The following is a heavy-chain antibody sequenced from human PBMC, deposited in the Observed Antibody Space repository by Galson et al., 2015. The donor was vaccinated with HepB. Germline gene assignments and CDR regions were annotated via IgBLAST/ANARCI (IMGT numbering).Heavy chain of an antibody. CDR3: AALSDSSSSKPHDY. D-gene: IGHD6-6*01. Sequence: LRLSCAASGFTFSSYGMHWVRQAPGKGLEWVAVISYDGSNKYYADSVKGRFTISRDNSKNALYLQMNSLRAEDTAVYYCAALSDSSSSKPHDYWGQGTLVTVSS. CDR1: GFTFSSYG. V-gene: IGHV3-30*03. J-gene: IGHJ4*02. CDR2: ISYDGSNK.